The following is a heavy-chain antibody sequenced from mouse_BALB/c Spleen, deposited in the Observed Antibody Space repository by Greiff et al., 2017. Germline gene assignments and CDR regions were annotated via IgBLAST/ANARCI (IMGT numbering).Heavy chain of an antibody. CDR1: GFSLTGYG. D-gene: IGHD1-2*01. CDR3: ARSHYYGHWYFDV. J-gene: IGHJ1*01. CDR2: LWGDGST. V-gene: IGHV2-6-7*01. Sequence: VQLVESGPGLVAPSQSLSITCTVSGFSLTGYGVNWVRQPPGKGLEWLGMLWGDGSTDYNSALKSRLSISKDNSKSQVFLKMNSLQTDDTARYYCARSHYYGHWYFDVWGEGTTVTVSS.